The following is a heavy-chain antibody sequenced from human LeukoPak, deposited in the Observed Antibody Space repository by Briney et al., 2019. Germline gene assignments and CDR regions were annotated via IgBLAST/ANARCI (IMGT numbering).Heavy chain of an antibody. CDR2: VRSKDNGYAT. V-gene: IGHV3-73*01. CDR1: GVTFSGSA. D-gene: IGHD6-25*01. Sequence: GGSLRLSCAASGVTFSGSAMHWVRQASGKGLEWGARVRSKDNGYATSYSASVRGRFTISSDDSKNMAYLQMDSLKTEDTAVYFCSRTSDAAWYFDLWGRGTLVTVSS. CDR3: SRTSDAAWYFDL. J-gene: IGHJ2*01.